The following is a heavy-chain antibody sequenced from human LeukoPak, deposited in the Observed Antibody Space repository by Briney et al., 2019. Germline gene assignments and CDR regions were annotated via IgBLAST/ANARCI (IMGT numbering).Heavy chain of an antibody. D-gene: IGHD6-13*01. V-gene: IGHV3-9*01. CDR3: AKDMSQQQLAYSFDY. CDR2: FSL. J-gene: IGHJ4*02. CDR1: GFTFHDYD. Sequence: PGRSLRLSCAASGFTFHDYDMQCVRQAPGKGLEWVSGFSLGYADSVRGRFTLSRDNANNSLYLQMNSLRAADTALYECAKDMSQQQLAYSFDYWGQGTLVTVSS.